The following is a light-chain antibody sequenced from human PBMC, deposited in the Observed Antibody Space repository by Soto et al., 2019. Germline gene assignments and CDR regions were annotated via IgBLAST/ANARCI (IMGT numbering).Light chain of an antibody. Sequence: DIQMTQSPSTLSASVGDRVTITCRASQGISTWLAWYKQKPGKAPKLLIYKASSLEGGVPSRFSGSGSGTEFNITVSSLQPDDFATYYCQQYNTYPLTFCGGTTVEIK. CDR1: QGISTW. CDR2: KAS. CDR3: QQYNTYPLT. V-gene: IGKV1-5*03. J-gene: IGKJ4*01.